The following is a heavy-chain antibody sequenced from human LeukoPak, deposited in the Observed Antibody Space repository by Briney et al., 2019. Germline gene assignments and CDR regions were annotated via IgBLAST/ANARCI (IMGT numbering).Heavy chain of an antibody. V-gene: IGHV4-39*07. D-gene: IGHD3-16*02. CDR3: ARVGGVIVEDHYFDY. CDR2: IYYSGST. Sequence: SETLSLTCTVSGGSISSSSYYWGWIRQPPGKGLEWIGSIYYSGSTYYNPSLKSRVTISVDTSKNQFSLKLSSVTAADTAVYYCARVGGVIVEDHYFDYWGQGTLVTVSS. CDR1: GGSISSSSYY. J-gene: IGHJ4*02.